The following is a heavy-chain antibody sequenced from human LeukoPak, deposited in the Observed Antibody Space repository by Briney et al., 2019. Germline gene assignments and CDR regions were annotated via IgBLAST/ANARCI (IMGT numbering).Heavy chain of an antibody. J-gene: IGHJ4*02. V-gene: IGHV4-61*02. CDR2: IYTSGST. CDR3: ARVTTVTYTFDY. CDR1: GGSISSGSYY. D-gene: IGHD4-17*01. Sequence: ASETLSLTCTVSGGSISSGSYYWSWIRQPAGKGLEWIGRIYTSGSTNYNPSLKSRVTISVDTSKNQFSLKLSSVTAADTAVYYCARVTTVTYTFDYWGQGTLVTVSS.